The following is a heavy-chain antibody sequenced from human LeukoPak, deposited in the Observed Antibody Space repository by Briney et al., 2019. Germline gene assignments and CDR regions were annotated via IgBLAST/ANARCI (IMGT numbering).Heavy chain of an antibody. CDR1: GYTFTSYG. D-gene: IGHD6-13*01. CDR2: ISAYNGNT. CDR3: ARQGPYRSSWYYYYYYMDV. Sequence: GASVKVSCKASGYTFTSYGISWVRQAPGQGLEWMGWISAYNGNTNYAQKLQGRVTMTTDTSTSTAYMELRSLRSDDTAVYYCARQGPYRSSWYYYYYYMDVWGKGTTVTVSS. J-gene: IGHJ6*03. V-gene: IGHV1-18*01.